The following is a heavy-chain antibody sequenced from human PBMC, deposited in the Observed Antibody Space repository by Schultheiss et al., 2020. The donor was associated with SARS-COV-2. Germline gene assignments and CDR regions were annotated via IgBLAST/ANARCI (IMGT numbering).Heavy chain of an antibody. CDR3: ARGNWPASNWFDP. Sequence: SETLSLTCAVSGYSISSGYYWSWIRQPPGKGLEWIGSIYHSGSTYYNPSLKSRVTISVDTSKNQFSLKLSSVTAADTAVYYCARGNWPASNWFDPWGQGTLVTVSS. V-gene: IGHV4-38-2*01. CDR2: IYHSGST. D-gene: IGHD1-20*01. J-gene: IGHJ5*02. CDR1: GYSISSGYY.